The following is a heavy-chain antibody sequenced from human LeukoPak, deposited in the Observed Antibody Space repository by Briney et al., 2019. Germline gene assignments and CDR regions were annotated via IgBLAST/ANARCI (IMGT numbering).Heavy chain of an antibody. CDR1: GGSFSGYY. V-gene: IGHV4-34*01. J-gene: IGHJ3*02. CDR3: ARRPRYCSSTSCYTGAFDI. D-gene: IGHD2-2*02. Sequence: SETLSLACAVYGGSFSGYYWSWIRQPPGKGLEWIGEINHSGSTNYNPSLKSRVTISVDTSKNQFSLKLSSVTAADTAVYYCARRPRYCSSTSCYTGAFDIWGQGTMVTVSS. CDR2: INHSGST.